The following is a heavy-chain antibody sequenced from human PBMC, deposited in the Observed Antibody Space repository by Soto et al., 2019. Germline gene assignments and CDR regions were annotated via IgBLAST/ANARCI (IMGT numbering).Heavy chain of an antibody. Sequence: QVQLVESGGGVVQPGRSLRLSCAASGFTFSSYGMHWVRQAPGKGLECVAVISYDGSNKYYADSVKGRFTISRDNYKNTLYLQMNSLRAEDTAVYYCAKDLYDFWSGYPPYNWFDPWGQGTLVTVSS. CDR3: AKDLYDFWSGYPPYNWFDP. D-gene: IGHD3-3*01. CDR2: ISYDGSNK. J-gene: IGHJ5*02. V-gene: IGHV3-30*18. CDR1: GFTFSSYG.